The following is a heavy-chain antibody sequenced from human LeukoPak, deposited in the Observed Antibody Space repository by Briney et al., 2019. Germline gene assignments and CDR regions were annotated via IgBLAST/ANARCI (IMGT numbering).Heavy chain of an antibody. J-gene: IGHJ4*02. D-gene: IGHD5-24*01. Sequence: GGSLRLSCAASGFTFSDYSMNWVRQAPGKGLEWISYIGIDSGNTNYAVSVKGRFTISGDKAKNSLYLQMNSLRVEDTAVYYCARDYKYAFDNWGQGTLVTVSS. CDR2: IGIDSGNT. V-gene: IGHV3-48*01. CDR1: GFTFSDYS. CDR3: ARDYKYAFDN.